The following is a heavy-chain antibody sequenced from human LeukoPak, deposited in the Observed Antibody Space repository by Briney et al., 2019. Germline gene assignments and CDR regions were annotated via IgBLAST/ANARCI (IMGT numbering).Heavy chain of an antibody. V-gene: IGHV4-34*01. D-gene: IGHD2-2*01. J-gene: IGHJ5*02. Sequence: SETLSLTCAVYGGSFSGYYWSWIRQPPGKGLEWIGEINHSGSTNYNPSLKSRVTISVDTSKNQFSLKLSSVTAADTAVYYCARGYQLGSYLWFDPWGQGTLVTVSS. CDR2: INHSGST. CDR3: ARGYQLGSYLWFDP. CDR1: GGSFSGYY.